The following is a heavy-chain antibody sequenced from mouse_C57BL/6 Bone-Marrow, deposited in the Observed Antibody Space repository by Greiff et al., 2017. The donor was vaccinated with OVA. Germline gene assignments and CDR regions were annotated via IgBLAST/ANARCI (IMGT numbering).Heavy chain of an antibody. Sequence: VQLQQPGAELVKPGASVKMSCKASGYTFTSYWITWVKQRPGQGLEWIGDIYPGSGSTNYNEKFKSKATLTVDTSSSTAYMQLSSLTSEDSAVYYCARDYYGSRYFDDWGQGTTLTVSS. J-gene: IGHJ2*01. V-gene: IGHV1-55*01. CDR3: ARDYYGSRYFDD. CDR1: GYTFTSYW. CDR2: IYPGSGST. D-gene: IGHD1-1*01.